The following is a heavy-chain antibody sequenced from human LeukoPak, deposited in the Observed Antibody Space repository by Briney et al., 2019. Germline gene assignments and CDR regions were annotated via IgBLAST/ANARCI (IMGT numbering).Heavy chain of an antibody. CDR3: ARDSYDSSGYYSGY. CDR1: GGTFSSYA. V-gene: IGHV1-69*04. J-gene: IGHJ4*02. CDR2: IIPILGIA. Sequence: SVKVSCKSSGGTFSSYAISWVRQAPGQGLEWMGRIIPILGIANYAQKFQGRVTITADKSTSTAYMELSSLRSEDTAVYYCARDSYDSSGYYSGYWGQGTLVTVSS. D-gene: IGHD3-22*01.